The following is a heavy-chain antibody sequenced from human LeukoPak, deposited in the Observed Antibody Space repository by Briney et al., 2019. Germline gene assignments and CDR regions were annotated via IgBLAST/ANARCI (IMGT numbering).Heavy chain of an antibody. V-gene: IGHV4-59*02. J-gene: IGHJ4*02. CDR2: AYYSGST. CDR1: GASVSNHY. Sequence: KSSETLSLTCSVSGASVSNHYCTWIRQPPGKRLEWIGYAYYSGSTNHNASLKSRVTISVDTSKNQFSLRLNSVTAADTAVYYCAISYGGYVLDSWGQGTLVIVSS. D-gene: IGHD5-12*01. CDR3: AISYGGYVLDS.